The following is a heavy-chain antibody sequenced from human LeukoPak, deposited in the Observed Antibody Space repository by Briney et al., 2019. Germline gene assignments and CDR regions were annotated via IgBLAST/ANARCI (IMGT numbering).Heavy chain of an antibody. Sequence: PGGSLRLSCAASGFTFSSYAMSWVRQAPGKGLEWVSAISGSGGSTYYADSVKGRFTISRDNSKNTLYLQMNSLRAEDTAVYYCAKVALYCSSTSCYRGFDPWGQGTLVTVSS. V-gene: IGHV3-23*01. CDR2: ISGSGGST. J-gene: IGHJ5*02. D-gene: IGHD2-2*02. CDR1: GFTFSSYA. CDR3: AKVALYCSSTSCYRGFDP.